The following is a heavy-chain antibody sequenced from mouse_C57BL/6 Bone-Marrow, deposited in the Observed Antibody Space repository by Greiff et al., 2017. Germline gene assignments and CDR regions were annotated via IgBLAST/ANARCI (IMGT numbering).Heavy chain of an antibody. V-gene: IGHV5-4*01. J-gene: IGHJ4*01. CDR2: ISDGGSYT. CDR1: GFTFSSYA. D-gene: IGHD1-3*01. Sequence: EVQGVESGGGLVKPGGSLKLSCAASGFTFSSYAMSWVRQTPEKRLEWVATISDGGSYTYYPDNVKGRFTISRDNAKNNLYLQMSHLKSEDTAMYNCERDDESFLYYAMDYWGQGTSVTVSS. CDR3: ERDDESFLYYAMDY.